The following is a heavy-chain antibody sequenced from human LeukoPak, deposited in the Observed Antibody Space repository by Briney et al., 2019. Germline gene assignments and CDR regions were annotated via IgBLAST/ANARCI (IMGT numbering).Heavy chain of an antibody. Sequence: PSETLSLTCTVSGGSISSGGYYWSWIRQPPGKGLEWIGYIYHSGSTYYNPSLKSRVTISVDTSKNQFSLKLSSVTAADTAVYYCARNRGSTVITDHYYYYYMDVWGKGTTVTVSS. J-gene: IGHJ6*03. D-gene: IGHD4-11*01. CDR1: GGSISSGGYY. CDR2: IYHSGST. V-gene: IGHV4-30-2*01. CDR3: ARNRGSTVITDHYYYYYMDV.